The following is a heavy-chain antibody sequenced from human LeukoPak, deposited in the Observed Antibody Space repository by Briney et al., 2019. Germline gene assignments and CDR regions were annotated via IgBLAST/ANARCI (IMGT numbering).Heavy chain of an antibody. J-gene: IGHJ1*01. CDR2: INPNSGGT. Sequence: MGWINPNSGGTNYAQKFQGRVTMTRDTSISTAYMELSRLRSDDTAVYYCARDTARSSYYYDSSGREYFQHWGQGTLVTVSS. V-gene: IGHV1-2*02. CDR3: ARDTARSSYYYDSSGREYFQH. D-gene: IGHD3-22*01.